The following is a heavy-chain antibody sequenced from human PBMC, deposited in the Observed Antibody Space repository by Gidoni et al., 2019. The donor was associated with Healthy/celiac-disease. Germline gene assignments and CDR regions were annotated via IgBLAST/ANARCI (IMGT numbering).Heavy chain of an antibody. CDR2: ISGSGGST. D-gene: IGHD2-15*01. J-gene: IGHJ4*02. V-gene: IGHV3-23*01. Sequence: EVQLLDSGGGLVQPGGSLRLSCAASGFPFSRHARSWVLQAQGKGLEWVSAISGSGGSTYYADSVKGRFTISRDNSKNTLYLQMNSLRAEDTAVYYCAKDRNVVVVAATVFDYWGQGTLVTVSS. CDR3: AKDRNVVVVAATVFDY. CDR1: GFPFSRHA.